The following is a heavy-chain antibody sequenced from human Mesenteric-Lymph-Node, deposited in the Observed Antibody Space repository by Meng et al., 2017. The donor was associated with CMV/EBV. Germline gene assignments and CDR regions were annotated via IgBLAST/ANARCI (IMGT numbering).Heavy chain of an antibody. CDR2: IIPIFGTA. CDR1: GGTFSSYA. Sequence: SVKVSCKASGGTFSSYAISWVRQAPGQGLEWMGGIIPIFGTANYAQKFQGRVTITTDESTSTAYMELSSLRSEDTAVYYCARGYSGYDPPGYWGQGTLVTVSS. D-gene: IGHD5-12*01. V-gene: IGHV1-69*05. J-gene: IGHJ4*02. CDR3: ARGYSGYDPPGY.